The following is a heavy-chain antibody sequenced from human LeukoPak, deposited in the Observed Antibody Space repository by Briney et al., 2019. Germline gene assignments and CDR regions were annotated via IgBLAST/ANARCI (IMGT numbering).Heavy chain of an antibody. Sequence: GGSLRLSCAASGFAFSTYRMKWVRQAPGKGLQWFSYISSRSTTILYADAVKGRFTISRDNANNSLFLQMNSLRDEDTAGDYGARNPVAGRYYFDSWGQGTLVTVS. D-gene: IGHD6-19*01. CDR2: ISSRSTTI. J-gene: IGHJ4*02. CDR1: GFAFSTYR. CDR3: ARNPVAGRYYFDS. V-gene: IGHV3-48*02.